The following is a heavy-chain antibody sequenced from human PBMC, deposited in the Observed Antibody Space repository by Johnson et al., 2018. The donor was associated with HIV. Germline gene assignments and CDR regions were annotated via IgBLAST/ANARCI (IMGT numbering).Heavy chain of an antibody. Sequence: EKLVESGGGLVQPGGSLRLSCAASGFTFSSYGMHWVRQAPGKGLEYVSGISSNGDSTYYANSVKGRFTISRHNSKNKLCLQMGSLRAEDTAVYYCARAERSSSGVDAFDIWGQGTMVTVSS. V-gene: IGHV3-64*01. CDR3: ARAERSSSGVDAFDI. CDR1: GFTFSSYG. D-gene: IGHD6-6*01. J-gene: IGHJ3*02. CDR2: ISSNGDST.